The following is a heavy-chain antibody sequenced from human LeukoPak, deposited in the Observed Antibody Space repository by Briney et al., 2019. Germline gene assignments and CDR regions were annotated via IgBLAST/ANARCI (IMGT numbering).Heavy chain of an antibody. D-gene: IGHD3-22*01. Sequence: PSETLSLTCAVYGGSFSGYYWSWIRQHPGKGLEWIGYIYYSGSTNYNPSLKSRVTISVDTSKNQFSLKLSSVTAADTAVYYCARVIPEYYYDSSGFDYWGQGTLVTVSS. J-gene: IGHJ4*02. CDR2: IYYSGST. V-gene: IGHV4-59*01. CDR3: ARVIPEYYYDSSGFDY. CDR1: GGSFSGYY.